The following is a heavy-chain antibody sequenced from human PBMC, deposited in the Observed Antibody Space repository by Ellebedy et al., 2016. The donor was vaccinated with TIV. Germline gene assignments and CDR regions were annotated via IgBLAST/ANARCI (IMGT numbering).Heavy chain of an antibody. CDR2: INPLSGGT. V-gene: IGHV1-2*02. CDR1: GYTFTAYH. CDR3: ARVLRATSGMDV. Sequence: ASVKVSCKASGYTFTAYHMHWVRQAPGQGLEWLGWINPLSGGTNYAQKFQGRVTMTRDTSVNTAYMELSRLQSDDTALYYCARVLRATSGMDVWGQGTTVTVS. J-gene: IGHJ6*02. D-gene: IGHD4/OR15-4a*01.